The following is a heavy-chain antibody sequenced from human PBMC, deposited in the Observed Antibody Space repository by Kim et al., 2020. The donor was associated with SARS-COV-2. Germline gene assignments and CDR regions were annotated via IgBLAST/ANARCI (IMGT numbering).Heavy chain of an antibody. Sequence: SETLSLTCTVSGGSISSGSYYWSWIRQPAGKGLEWIGRIYTSGSTNYNPSLKSRVTISVDTSKNQFSLKLSSVTAADTAVYYCARDRERWANLDAFDIWGQGTMVTVSS. CDR2: IYTSGST. V-gene: IGHV4-61*02. CDR3: ARDRERWANLDAFDI. CDR1: GGSISSGSYY. J-gene: IGHJ3*02. D-gene: IGHD1-26*01.